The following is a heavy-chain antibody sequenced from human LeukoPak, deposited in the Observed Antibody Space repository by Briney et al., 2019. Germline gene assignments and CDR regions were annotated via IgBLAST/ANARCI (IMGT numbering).Heavy chain of an antibody. J-gene: IGHJ3*02. Sequence: GGSLRLSCAASGFTFSSYGMHWVRQAPGKGLEWVAVISYDGSNKYYADSVKGRFTISRDNSKNTLYLQMNSLRAEDTAVYYCAKEAGIAVAGSGLDAFDIWGQGAMVTVSS. CDR2: ISYDGSNK. CDR1: GFTFSSYG. D-gene: IGHD6-19*01. V-gene: IGHV3-30*18. CDR3: AKEAGIAVAGSGLDAFDI.